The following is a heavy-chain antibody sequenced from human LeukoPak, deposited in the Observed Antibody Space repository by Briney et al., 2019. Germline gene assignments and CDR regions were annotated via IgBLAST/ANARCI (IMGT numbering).Heavy chain of an antibody. V-gene: IGHV3-30*18. Sequence: GGSLRLSCAASGFTFSNYGMHWVRQAPGKGLEWVALLVYDGFYKYYADSVKGRFTISRDNSKNTLYLQVNSLRAEDTAVYYCAKGGPYCSGGSCLSYFDPWGQGTLVTVSS. CDR1: GFTFSNYG. D-gene: IGHD2-15*01. CDR3: AKGGPYCSGGSCLSYFDP. J-gene: IGHJ4*02. CDR2: LVYDGFYK.